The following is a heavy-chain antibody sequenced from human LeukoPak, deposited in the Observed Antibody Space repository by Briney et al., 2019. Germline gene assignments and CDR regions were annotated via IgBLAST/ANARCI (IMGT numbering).Heavy chain of an antibody. D-gene: IGHD6-19*01. CDR1: GGSFSGYY. J-gene: IGHJ1*01. CDR3: ARGRGQWLVSQGYFQH. CDR2: INHSGST. V-gene: IGHV4-34*01. Sequence: PSETLSLTCAVYGGSFSGYYWSWIRHPPGKGLEWIGEINHSGSTNYNPSLKSRVTISVDTSKNQFSLKLSSVTAADTAVYYCARGRGQWLVSQGYFQHWGQGTLVTVSS.